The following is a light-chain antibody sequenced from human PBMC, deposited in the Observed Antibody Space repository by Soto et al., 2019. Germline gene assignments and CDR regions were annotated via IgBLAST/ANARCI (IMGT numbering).Light chain of an antibody. V-gene: IGKV3-11*01. CDR3: QQRKNWVT. Sequence: IVLTQSPATLSLSPGERATLSCRASQSISTYLAWYQQKPGQAPRLLIYDASNRATGIPGRFSGSGSGTDFTLTISSLEPEDFAVYYCQQRKNWVTFGGGTKVEIK. J-gene: IGKJ4*01. CDR1: QSISTY. CDR2: DAS.